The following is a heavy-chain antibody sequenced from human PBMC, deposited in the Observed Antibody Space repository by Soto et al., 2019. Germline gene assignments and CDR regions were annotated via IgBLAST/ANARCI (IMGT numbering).Heavy chain of an antibody. CDR2: MNQVGSQI. V-gene: IGHV3-7*01. D-gene: IGHD4-17*01. Sequence: GGSLRLSCAVSGFTFSNYWMTWVRQAPGKGLEWVAYMNQVGSQIYYVDSLRGRFTISRDNAKHSLYLRVNSLRVDDTAVYYCARHRAPTSPDSWGQGTLVTVSS. CDR3: ARHRAPTSPDS. CDR1: GFTFSNYW. J-gene: IGHJ5*01.